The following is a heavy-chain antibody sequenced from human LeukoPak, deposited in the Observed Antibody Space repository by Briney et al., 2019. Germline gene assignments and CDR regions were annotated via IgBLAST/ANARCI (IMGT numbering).Heavy chain of an antibody. V-gene: IGHV3-30-3*01. CDR1: GFTFSSYA. Sequence: GGSLRLSCAASGFTFSSYAMHWVRQAPGKGLEWVAVISYDGSNKYYADSVKGRFTISRDNSKNTLYLQMNSLRAEDTAVYYCARVGTVTPDEAGTPFGYWGQGTLVTVSS. CDR2: ISYDGSNK. D-gene: IGHD4-17*01. CDR3: ARVGTVTPDEAGTPFGY. J-gene: IGHJ4*02.